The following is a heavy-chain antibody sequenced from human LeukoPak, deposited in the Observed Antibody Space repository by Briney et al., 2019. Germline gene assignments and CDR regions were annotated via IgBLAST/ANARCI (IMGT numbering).Heavy chain of an antibody. CDR2: INHSGST. J-gene: IGHJ4*02. Sequence: SETLSLTCAVYGGSFSGYYWSWIRQPPGKGLEWIGEINHSGSTNYNPSLKSRVIISVDTSKNQFSLKLSSVTAADTAVYYCARVGGSGSYSDYWGQGTLVTVSS. V-gene: IGHV4-34*01. CDR1: GGSFSGYY. D-gene: IGHD3-10*01. CDR3: ARVGGSGSYSDY.